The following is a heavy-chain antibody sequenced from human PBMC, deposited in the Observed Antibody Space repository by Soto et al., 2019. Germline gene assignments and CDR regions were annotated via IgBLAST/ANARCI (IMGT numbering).Heavy chain of an antibody. Sequence: QVQLVQSGAEVKKPGASVRVSCNASGYTFDAYGLNWVRQAPGQGLEWMGCISTYTGNTDYPQRSPGRVTMTTDTSTNTAFLDSRSLTSDATAVYYGVGDVSVRSGSFWGYWGQGALVTFSS. J-gene: IGHJ4*02. CDR1: GYTFDAYG. D-gene: IGHD1-1*01. CDR3: VGDVSVRSGSFWGY. CDR2: ISTYTGNT. V-gene: IGHV1-18*01.